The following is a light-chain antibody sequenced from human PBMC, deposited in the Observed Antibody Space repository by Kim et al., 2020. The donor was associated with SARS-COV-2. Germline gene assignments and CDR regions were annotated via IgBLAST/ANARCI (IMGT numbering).Light chain of an antibody. Sequence: NFMLTQPHSVSESPGKTVTISCTRSSGSIASNYVQWYQQRPGSAPTTVIYEANQRPSGVPDRFSGSIDSSSNSASLTISGLKTEDEADYYCQSYDTSNRVFGGGTQLTVL. CDR2: EAN. CDR1: SGSIASNY. V-gene: IGLV6-57*04. J-gene: IGLJ2*01. CDR3: QSYDTSNRV.